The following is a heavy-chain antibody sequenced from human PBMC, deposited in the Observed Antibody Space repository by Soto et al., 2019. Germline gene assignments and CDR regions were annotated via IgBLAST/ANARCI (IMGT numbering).Heavy chain of an antibody. D-gene: IGHD4-4*01. CDR3: ARVETTVTTSWSFDY. J-gene: IGHJ4*02. CDR2: IIPIFGTA. Sequence: SVKVSCKASGGTFSSYSISWVRQAPGQGLEWMGGIIPIFGTANYAQKFQGRVTITADESTSTAYMELSSLRSEDTAVYYCARVETTVTTSWSFDYWGQGTMVTVSS. V-gene: IGHV1-69*13. CDR1: GGTFSSYS.